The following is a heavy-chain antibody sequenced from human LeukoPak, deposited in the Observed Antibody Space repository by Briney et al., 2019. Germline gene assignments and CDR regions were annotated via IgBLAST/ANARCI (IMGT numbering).Heavy chain of an antibody. D-gene: IGHD5-12*01. V-gene: IGHV3-30*04. J-gene: IGHJ6*03. Sequence: GSLRLSCAASGFTFSSYAMHWVRQAPGKGLEWVAVISYDGSNKYYADSVKGRFTISRDNSKNTLYLQMNSLRAEDTAVYYCARVHRDIVATTRRLENYYYYYMDVWGKGTTVTVSS. CDR2: ISYDGSNK. CDR3: ARVHRDIVATTRRLENYYYYYMDV. CDR1: GFTFSSYA.